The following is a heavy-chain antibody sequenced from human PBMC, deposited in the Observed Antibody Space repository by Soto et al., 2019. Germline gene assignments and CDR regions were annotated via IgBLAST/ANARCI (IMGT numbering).Heavy chain of an antibody. CDR1: GFTFISYA. CDR2: ISGSGGST. D-gene: IGHD2-15*01. Sequence: SLRLSCAASGFTFISYAMSWVLQAPWKGLEWVSAISGSGGSTYYADSVKGRFTISRDNSKNTLYLQMNSLRAEDTAVYYCAKDRSPYCSGGSCDAGTYVYCVQRTLVT. J-gene: IGHJ4*02. CDR3: AKDRSPYCSGGSCDAGTYVY. V-gene: IGHV3-23*01.